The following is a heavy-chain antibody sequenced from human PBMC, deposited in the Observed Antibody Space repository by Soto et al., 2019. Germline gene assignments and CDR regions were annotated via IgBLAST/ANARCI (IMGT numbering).Heavy chain of an antibody. Sequence: SETLSLTCTVSGGSISSYYWSWIRQPPGKGLEWIGYIAYSGSPNYSPSLKSRVTISLDRSKNQFSVKLSSVTAADTAVYYCARITTFLTFDIWGQGTMVTVSS. CDR3: ARITTFLTFDI. V-gene: IGHV4-59*01. CDR1: GGSISSYY. J-gene: IGHJ3*02. D-gene: IGHD1-1*01. CDR2: IAYSGSP.